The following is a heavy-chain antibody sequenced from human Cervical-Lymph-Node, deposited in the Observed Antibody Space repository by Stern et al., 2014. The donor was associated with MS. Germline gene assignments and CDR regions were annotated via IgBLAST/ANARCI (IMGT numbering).Heavy chain of an antibody. Sequence: EDQLVESGGAVVQPGGSLRLSCTATGLTLSSAWMSWVRQAPGKGLEWVGRVRSEADGGTIEYAAPVKGRFTISRDDSQNTLYLQMNTLKTEDTAVYYCTTFGNWGQGTLVTVSS. V-gene: IGHV3-15*02. CDR2: VRSEADGGTI. J-gene: IGHJ4*02. CDR1: GLTLSSAW. CDR3: TTFGN. D-gene: IGHD3-16*01.